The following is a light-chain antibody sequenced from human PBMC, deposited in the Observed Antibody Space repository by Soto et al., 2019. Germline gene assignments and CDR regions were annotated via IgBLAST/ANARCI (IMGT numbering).Light chain of an antibody. V-gene: IGKV3-11*01. CDR1: PSVSSY. J-gene: IGKJ2*01. CDR3: QQRSNWPPMYT. Sequence: EIVLTQSPATLSLSPGARATLSCRASPSVSSYLAWYQQKPGPAPRLLLYDASNRAPGIPARFRGSGSGTAFTLTISSLEPEDFAVYYCQQRSNWPPMYTFGQGTKLEIK. CDR2: DAS.